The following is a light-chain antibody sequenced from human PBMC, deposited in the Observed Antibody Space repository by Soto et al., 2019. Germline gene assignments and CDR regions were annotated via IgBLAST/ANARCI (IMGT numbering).Light chain of an antibody. J-gene: IGLJ2*01. CDR1: RDDIGAYDY. Sequence: ALAQPASVSGSPGQSITISCAGTRDDIGAYDYVSWYQQHPGNAPKLLVYEVTNRPSGVCDRFSGSKSGNTASLTISGLRAGDEVVYYCNSYKNGSAVVFGGGTRVTFL. CDR2: EVT. V-gene: IGLV2-14*01. CDR3: NSYKNGSAVV.